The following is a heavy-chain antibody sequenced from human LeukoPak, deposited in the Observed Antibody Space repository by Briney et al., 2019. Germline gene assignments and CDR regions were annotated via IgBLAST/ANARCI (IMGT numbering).Heavy chain of an antibody. CDR3: ARGLFSQPYYDFWSGYYSHWFDP. D-gene: IGHD3-3*01. V-gene: IGHV4-34*01. J-gene: IGHJ5*02. Sequence: SETLSLTCAVYGGSFSGYYWSWIRQPPGKGLEWIGEINHSGSTNYNPSLKSRVTISVDTSKNQFSLKLSSVTAADTAVYYCARGLFSQPYYDFWSGYYSHWFDPWGRGTLVTVSS. CDR1: GGSFSGYY. CDR2: INHSGST.